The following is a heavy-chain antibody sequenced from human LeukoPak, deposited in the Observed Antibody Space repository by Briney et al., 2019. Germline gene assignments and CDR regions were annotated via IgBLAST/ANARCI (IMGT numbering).Heavy chain of an antibody. CDR1: GGSISSGGYY. CDR3: ARDNRLWFGELISNWFDP. Sequence: NPSETLSLTCTVSGGSISSGGYYWSWIRQHPGKGLEWIGYIYYSESTYYNPSLKSRVTISVDTSKNQFSLKLSSVTAADTAVYYCARDNRLWFGELISNWFDPWGQGTLVTVSS. V-gene: IGHV4-31*03. D-gene: IGHD3-10*01. CDR2: IYYSEST. J-gene: IGHJ5*02.